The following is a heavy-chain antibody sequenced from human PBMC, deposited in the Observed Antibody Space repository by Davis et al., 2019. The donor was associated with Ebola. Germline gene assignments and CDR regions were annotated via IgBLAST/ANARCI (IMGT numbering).Heavy chain of an antibody. CDR2: INHSGST. Sequence: MPSETLSFTCTVSGGSISSYYWSWIRQPPGKGLEWIGEINHSGSTNYNPSLKSRVTISVDTSKNQFSLQLNSVTPEDTAVYYCAREQLWLLHDAFDIWGQGTMVTVSS. D-gene: IGHD5-18*01. V-gene: IGHV4-34*01. CDR3: AREQLWLLHDAFDI. J-gene: IGHJ3*02. CDR1: GGSISSYY.